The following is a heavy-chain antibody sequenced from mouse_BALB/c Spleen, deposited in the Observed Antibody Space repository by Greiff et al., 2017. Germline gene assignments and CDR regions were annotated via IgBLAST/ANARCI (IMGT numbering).Heavy chain of an antibody. CDR2: ISSGSSTI. J-gene: IGHJ4*01. CDR1: GFTFSSFG. Sequence: EVKLVESGGGLVQPGGSRKLSCAASGFTFSSFGMHWVRQAPEKGLEWVAYISSGSSTIYYADTVKGRFTISRDNPKNTPFLQMTSLRSEDTAMYYCARYSLAMDYWGQGTSVTVSS. V-gene: IGHV5-17*02. CDR3: ARYSLAMDY.